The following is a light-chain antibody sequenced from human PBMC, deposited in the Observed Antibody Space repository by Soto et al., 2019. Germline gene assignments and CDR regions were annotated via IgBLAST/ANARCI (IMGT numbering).Light chain of an antibody. V-gene: IGLV2-11*01. CDR2: DVS. CDR3: CSYAGTTHV. Sequence: QSALTQPPSVSGSPGQSVTISCTGTSSDVGGYNYVSWYQQLPGKAPKLMIYDVSTRPSGVPDRFSGSNSGNTASLTISGLQADDEDEYYCCSYAGTTHVFGTGTKLTVL. J-gene: IGLJ1*01. CDR1: SSDVGGYNY.